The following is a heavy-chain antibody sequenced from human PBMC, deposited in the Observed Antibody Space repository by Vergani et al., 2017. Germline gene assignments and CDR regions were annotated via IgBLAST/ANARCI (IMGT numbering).Heavy chain of an antibody. Sequence: EVQLVQSGAEVKKPGATMKISCKVSGYTFTDHYMHWVKQAPGKGLEWMGLVDPEDGETIYAEKFKGRVTIAPDTSTDTAHLELSSLRSDDTAVYYCATPQTVTTGGMEVWGQGTTVIVSS. CDR2: VDPEDGET. CDR1: GYTFTDHY. CDR3: ATPQTVTTGGMEV. D-gene: IGHD4-17*01. J-gene: IGHJ6*02. V-gene: IGHV1-69-2*01.